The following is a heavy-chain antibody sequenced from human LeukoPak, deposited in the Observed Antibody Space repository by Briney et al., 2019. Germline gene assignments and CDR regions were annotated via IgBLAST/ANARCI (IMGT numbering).Heavy chain of an antibody. V-gene: IGHV3-7*01. CDR2: IKQDGNEK. Sequence: PGGSLRLSCAASGFTFSSYWMTWVRQAPGKGLEWVANIKQDGNEKYYVDSVKGRFTISRDNAKNSLCLQMNSLRAEDTAVYYCVKNTGSYDCWGQGTLVTVSS. J-gene: IGHJ4*02. CDR3: VKNTGSYDC. D-gene: IGHD1-26*01. CDR1: GFTFSSYW.